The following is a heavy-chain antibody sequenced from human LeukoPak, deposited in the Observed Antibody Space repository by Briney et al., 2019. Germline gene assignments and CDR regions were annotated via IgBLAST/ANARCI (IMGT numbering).Heavy chain of an antibody. D-gene: IGHD4-17*01. CDR2: VNPSGGST. J-gene: IGHJ4*02. CDR3: ASHMTTVTTPTFDY. V-gene: IGHV1-46*01. CDR1: GYTFASYY. Sequence: ASVKVSCKASGYTFASYYMHWVRQAPGQGLEWMGIVNPSGGSTSYAQKFQGRVTMSRDMSTSTVYMELSSLRSGDTAVYYCASHMTTVTTPTFDYWGQGTLVTVSS.